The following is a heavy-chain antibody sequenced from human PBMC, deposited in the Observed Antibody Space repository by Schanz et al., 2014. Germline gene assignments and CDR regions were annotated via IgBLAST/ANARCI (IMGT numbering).Heavy chain of an antibody. J-gene: IGHJ4*02. CDR2: IKGKTDGGTA. Sequence: EVQLVESGGGLVQPGGSLRLSCATSGLTFTSAWMSWVRQAPGKGLEWVGRIKGKTDGGTADYAAPMKGRFTISRDDSKNTLFLQMSSLRAEDTAVYYCAKSLESCPGGRCSRGYFDYWGQGTLVDDSS. V-gene: IGHV3-15*01. CDR3: AKSLESCPGGRCSRGYFDY. D-gene: IGHD2-8*02. CDR1: GLTFTSAW.